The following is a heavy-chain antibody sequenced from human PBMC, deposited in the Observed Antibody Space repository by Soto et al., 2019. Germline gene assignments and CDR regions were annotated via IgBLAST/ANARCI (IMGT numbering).Heavy chain of an antibody. Sequence: GGSLRLSCAASGFTFNNNGMRWVRQAPGKGLEWVAIISYDGSKKYYGDSVKGRFTISRDNSKNTLYLQVNSLRVEDTAVYYCAKDRVESGLGEIDYWGQGTLVTVSS. J-gene: IGHJ4*02. D-gene: IGHD3-16*01. CDR2: ISYDGSKK. CDR3: AKDRVESGLGEIDY. V-gene: IGHV3-30*18. CDR1: GFTFNNNG.